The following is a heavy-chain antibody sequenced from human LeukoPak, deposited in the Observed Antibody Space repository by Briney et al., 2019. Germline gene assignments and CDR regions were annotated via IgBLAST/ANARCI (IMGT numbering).Heavy chain of an antibody. D-gene: IGHD3-3*01. Sequence: PSGTLSLTCTVSGDSISSSDWCTWVRQPPGEGLEWIGEIYHGGSPNYNPSLKSRVTISVDKSENQFSLKLTSVTAADTAVYYCARAILTPSGYVWHFDLWGRGTLVTVSS. CDR2: IYHGGSP. J-gene: IGHJ2*01. CDR1: GDSISSSDW. CDR3: ARAILTPSGYVWHFDL. V-gene: IGHV4-4*02.